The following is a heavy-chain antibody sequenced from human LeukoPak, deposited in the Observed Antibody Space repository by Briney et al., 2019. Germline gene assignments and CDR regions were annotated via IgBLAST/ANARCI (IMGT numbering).Heavy chain of an antibody. V-gene: IGHV4-39*07. CDR3: AREWATVTPAVGDY. D-gene: IGHD4-17*01. Sequence: ASETLSLTCTVSGGSISSSSYYWGWIRQPPGKGLEWIGSIYYSGSTYYNPSLKSRVTISVDTSKNQFSLKLSSVTAADTAVYYCAREWATVTPAVGDYWGQGTPVTVSS. CDR1: GGSISSSSYY. CDR2: IYYSGST. J-gene: IGHJ4*02.